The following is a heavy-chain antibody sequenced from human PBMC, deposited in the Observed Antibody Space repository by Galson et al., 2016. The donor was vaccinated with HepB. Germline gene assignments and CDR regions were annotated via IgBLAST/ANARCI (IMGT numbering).Heavy chain of an antibody. J-gene: IGHJ4*02. D-gene: IGHD3-16*01. V-gene: IGHV3-23*01. CDR3: GKQGGFDY. CDR1: GFSFSNSG. Sequence: LRLSCAASGFSFSNSGMSWVRPAPWRGLEWVSGITRSGDASPYADFVKGRLTIYRDNSKNTLYLYMNNLTGGDTAIYYCGKQGGFDYWGQGALVTVSS. CDR2: ITRSGDAS.